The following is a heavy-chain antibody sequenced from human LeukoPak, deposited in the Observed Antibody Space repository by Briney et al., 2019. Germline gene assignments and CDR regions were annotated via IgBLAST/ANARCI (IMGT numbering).Heavy chain of an antibody. CDR2: ISSSGSTI. V-gene: IGHV3-11*04. J-gene: IGHJ6*03. CDR3: ARAYYDSSGPSLYYYYYMDV. CDR1: GFTFSDYY. D-gene: IGHD3-22*01. Sequence: PGGSLRLSCAASGFTFSDYYMSWIRQAPGKGLEWVSYISSSGSTIYYADSVKGRFTISRDNAKNSLYLQMNSPRAEDTAVYYCARAYYDSSGPSLYYYYYMDVWGKGTTVTVSS.